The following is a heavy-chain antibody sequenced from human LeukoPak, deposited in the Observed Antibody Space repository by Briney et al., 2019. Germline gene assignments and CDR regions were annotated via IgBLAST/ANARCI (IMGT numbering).Heavy chain of an antibody. CDR1: GYTFTGYY. D-gene: IGHD2-2*01. CDR3: ARVRYCSSTSCSTAYYYYGMDV. J-gene: IGHJ6*02. Sequence: ASVKVSCKASGYTFTGYYMHWVRQAPGQGLEWMGWINPNSGGTNYAQKFQGRVTMTRDTSISTAYMELSRLRSDDTAVCYCARVRYCSSTSCSTAYYYYGMDVWGQGTTVTVSS. CDR2: INPNSGGT. V-gene: IGHV1-2*02.